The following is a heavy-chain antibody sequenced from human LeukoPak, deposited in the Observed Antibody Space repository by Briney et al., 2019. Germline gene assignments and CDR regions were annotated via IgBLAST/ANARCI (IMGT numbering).Heavy chain of an antibody. V-gene: IGHV3-21*01. J-gene: IGHJ1*01. CDR2: ISSSSSYI. D-gene: IGHD3-22*01. Sequence: GGSLRLSCAASGFTFSSYAMSWVRQAPGKGLEWVSSISSSSSYIYYADSVKGRFTISRDNAKNSLYLQMNSLRAEDTAVYYCAKDAGTYYYDSSGYPEYFQHWGQGTLVTVSS. CDR3: AKDAGTYYYDSSGYPEYFQH. CDR1: GFTFSSYA.